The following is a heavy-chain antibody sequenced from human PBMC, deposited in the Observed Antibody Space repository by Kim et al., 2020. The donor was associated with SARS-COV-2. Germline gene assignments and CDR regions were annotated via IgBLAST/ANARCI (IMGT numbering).Heavy chain of an antibody. D-gene: IGHD3-10*01. Sequence: GGSLRLSCAASGFTFSNFAMSWVRQAPGKGLEWVSGISGSGGSTYYADSVKGRFTISRDNSENTLYLQMNSLRAEDTAVYSCAKNFGEYNNRRTVDSWGQGTLVTVSS. J-gene: IGHJ4*02. CDR2: ISGSGGST. CDR1: GFTFSNFA. V-gene: IGHV3-23*01. CDR3: AKNFGEYNNRRTVDS.